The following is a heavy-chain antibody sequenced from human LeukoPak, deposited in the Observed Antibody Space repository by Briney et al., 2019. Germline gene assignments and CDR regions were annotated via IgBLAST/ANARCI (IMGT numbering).Heavy chain of an antibody. CDR2: ISGSGGFT. CDR1: GFTFRT. J-gene: IGHJ4*02. CDR3: ARAPRWPQLVPGYFDY. V-gene: IGHV3-23*01. Sequence: GGSLRLSCAASGFTFRTWVRQAPGKGLEWVSAISGSGGFTYYADSVKGRFTISRDNSKNTLYLQMGSLRVEDMAVYYCARAPRWPQLVPGYFDYWGQGTQVIVSS. D-gene: IGHD6-13*01.